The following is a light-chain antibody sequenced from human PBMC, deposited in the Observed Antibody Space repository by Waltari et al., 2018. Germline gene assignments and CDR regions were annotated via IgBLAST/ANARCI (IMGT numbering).Light chain of an antibody. J-gene: IGLJ3*02. CDR2: RDT. V-gene: IGLV3-1*01. CDR3: QTWDNGMV. CDR1: KLGDHY. Sequence: SYEVTQPPSVSVSPGQTASVTCFGNKLGDHYISWYQIKSGQSPVLVLYRDTERPSCIPVRFSGSNSGNTATLTISGTQAIDESDYYCQTWDNGMVFGGGTRLAVL.